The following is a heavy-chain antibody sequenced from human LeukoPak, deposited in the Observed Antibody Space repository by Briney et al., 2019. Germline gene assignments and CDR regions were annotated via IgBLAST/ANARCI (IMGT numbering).Heavy chain of an antibody. J-gene: IGHJ4*02. D-gene: IGHD5-18*01. CDR1: GFTFDDYA. CDR3: AKGSRLWLRFFAGYYFDY. CDR2: ISWNSGGM. V-gene: IGHV3-9*01. Sequence: GRSLRLSCAASGFTFDDYAMHWVRQAPGKGLKWVSSISWNSGGMAYADSVKGRFTISRDNSKNTLYLQMNSLRAEDTAVYYCAKGSRLWLRFFAGYYFDYWGQGTLVTVSS.